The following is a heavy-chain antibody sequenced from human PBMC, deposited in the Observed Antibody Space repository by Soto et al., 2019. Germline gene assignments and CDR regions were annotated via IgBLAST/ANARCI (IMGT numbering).Heavy chain of an antibody. D-gene: IGHD3-16*01. CDR3: ARRGTPIDY. V-gene: IGHV1-18*01. CDR1: GYTFTNFG. CDR2: ISAYNGNT. Sequence: QVQLVQSGAEVKKPGASVKVSCKTSGYTFTNFGLSWVRQAPGQGLEWMGWISAYNGNTNYAQNFQCRVTMTTDTSTSTDYMEISSLTCDDTPVYYCARRGTPIDYWGNGTLVTVSS. J-gene: IGHJ4*01.